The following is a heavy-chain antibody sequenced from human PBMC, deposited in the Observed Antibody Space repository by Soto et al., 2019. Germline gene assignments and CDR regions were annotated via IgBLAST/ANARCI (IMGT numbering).Heavy chain of an antibody. CDR2: INPSGGST. V-gene: IGHV1-46*01. Sequence: ASVKVSCKASGYTFTSYYMHWVRQAPGQGLEWMGIINPSGGSTSYAQKFQGRVSLTWDTSLKTAYMELSSLMSEDTAVYYCARPPGYISDCYYFDLWGQGTQVTVSS. J-gene: IGHJ4*02. CDR3: ARPPGYISDCYYFDL. D-gene: IGHD2-21*02. CDR1: GYTFTSYY.